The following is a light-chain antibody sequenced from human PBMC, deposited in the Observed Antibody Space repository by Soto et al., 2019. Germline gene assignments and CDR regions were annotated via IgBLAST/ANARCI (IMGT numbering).Light chain of an antibody. Sequence: IQMPQSPSSLSASVGDRVTITCRATQRIINDLVCYQQKPGKAPQRLIYSATTFQSGGPSRFCGSGAGTEFTLTISSLQPEDFATYYCLQYNNYPLTFGPGTKVDIK. J-gene: IGKJ3*01. CDR2: SAT. V-gene: IGKV1-17*01. CDR1: QRIIND. CDR3: LQYNNYPLT.